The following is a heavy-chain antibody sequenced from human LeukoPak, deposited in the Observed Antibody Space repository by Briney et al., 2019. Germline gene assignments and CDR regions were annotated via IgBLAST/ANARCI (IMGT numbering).Heavy chain of an antibody. V-gene: IGHV4-39*01. CDR3: ARQHRSWRYYFDY. J-gene: IGHJ4*02. Sequence: PSETLSLTCTVYGGSISSSSYYWGWIRQPPGKGLEWTGSIYYSGSTYYNPSLKSRVTISVDTSKNQFSLKLSSVTAADTAVYYCARQHRSWRYYFDYWGQGTLVTVSS. D-gene: IGHD6-13*01. CDR1: GGSISSSSYY. CDR2: IYYSGST.